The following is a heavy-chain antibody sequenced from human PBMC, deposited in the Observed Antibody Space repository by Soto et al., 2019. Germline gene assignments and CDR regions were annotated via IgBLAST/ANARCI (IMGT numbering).Heavy chain of an antibody. J-gene: IGHJ4*02. CDR3: ARYDILRGGDVDS. Sequence: QVQLVQSGAEVKKPGASVKVSCKASGYTFSYYGISWVRQAPGQGLEWMGWISAHNGDTNYAQKFQGRVTMTTDTSTRTAYLELRSLRSDDTAVYFCARYDILRGGDVDSWGQGTRVTVSS. CDR1: GYTFSYYG. V-gene: IGHV1-18*01. CDR2: ISAHNGDT. D-gene: IGHD3-9*01.